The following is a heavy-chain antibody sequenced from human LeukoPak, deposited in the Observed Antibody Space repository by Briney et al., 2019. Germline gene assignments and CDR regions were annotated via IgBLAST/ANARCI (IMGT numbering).Heavy chain of an antibody. J-gene: IGHJ4*02. CDR2: INLDSGGT. D-gene: IGHD5/OR15-5a*01. Sequence: GASVKVSCKASGYTFTAYFIHWVRQAPGQGLEWMGRINLDSGGTYYTQKFQGRITMTRGTSISTAYVELNGLTSDDTAVYYCARDLSSTANWEFDYWGQGTLVTVSS. V-gene: IGHV1-2*06. CDR1: GYTFTAYF. CDR3: ARDLSSTANWEFDY.